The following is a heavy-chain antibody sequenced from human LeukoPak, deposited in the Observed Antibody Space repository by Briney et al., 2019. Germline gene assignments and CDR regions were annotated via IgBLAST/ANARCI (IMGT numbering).Heavy chain of an antibody. CDR3: ATSPYSSGWYGVDY. Sequence: GGSLRLSCAASGFTFSSYSMNWVRQAPGKGLEWVSYISSSSSTIYYADSVKGRFTISRDNAKNSLYLQMNSLRAEDTAVYYCATSPYSSGWYGVDYWGQGTLVTVSS. J-gene: IGHJ4*02. CDR1: GFTFSSYS. V-gene: IGHV3-48*04. CDR2: ISSSSSTI. D-gene: IGHD6-19*01.